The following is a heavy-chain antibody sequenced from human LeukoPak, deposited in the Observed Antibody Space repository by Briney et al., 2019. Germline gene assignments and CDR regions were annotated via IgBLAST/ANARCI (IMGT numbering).Heavy chain of an antibody. CDR3: ARQEDTAMYYFDY. CDR2: ISDSGSTT. V-gene: IGHV3-48*03. CDR1: GFTLSSYE. D-gene: IGHD5-18*01. J-gene: IGHJ4*02. Sequence: QPGGSLRLSCAASGFTLSSYEMNWVRQAPGKGLEWISYISDSGSTTYYADSVKGRFSISRGNAKNSLYLQMNSLRAEDTAVYYCARQEDTAMYYFDYWGQGTLVTVSS.